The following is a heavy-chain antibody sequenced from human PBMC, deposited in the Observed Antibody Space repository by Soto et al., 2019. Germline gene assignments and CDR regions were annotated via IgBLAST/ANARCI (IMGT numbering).Heavy chain of an antibody. D-gene: IGHD5-12*01. V-gene: IGHV3-33*01. CDR1: GFTFSSYG. CDR3: ARDIVATSGDYYYYYMDV. CDR2: IWYDGSNK. Sequence: GGSLRLSCAASGFTFSSYGMHWVRQAPGKGLEWVAVIWYDGSNKYYADSVKGRFTISRDNSKNTLYLQMNSLGAEDTAVYYCARDIVATSGDYYYYYMDVWGKGTTVTVSS. J-gene: IGHJ6*03.